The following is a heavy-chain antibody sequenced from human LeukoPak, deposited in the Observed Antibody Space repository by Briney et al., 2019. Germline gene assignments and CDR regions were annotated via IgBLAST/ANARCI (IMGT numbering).Heavy chain of an antibody. V-gene: IGHV3-43*01. Sequence: PGGSLRLSCAASGFTFDDYTMHWVRQAPGKGLEWVSLIRWDGGSTYYADSVKGRFTISRDNSKNSLYLQMNSLRTEDTALYYCARGFWGSGYYYGDFDYWGQGTLVTVSS. CDR2: IRWDGGST. CDR1: GFTFDDYT. J-gene: IGHJ4*02. D-gene: IGHD3-22*01. CDR3: ARGFWGSGYYYGDFDY.